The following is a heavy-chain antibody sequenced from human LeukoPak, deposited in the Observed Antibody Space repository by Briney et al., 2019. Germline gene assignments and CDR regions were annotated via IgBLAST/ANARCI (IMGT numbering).Heavy chain of an antibody. CDR2: MYYGGAT. CDR1: GDSIDSSNSY. Sequence: SETLSLTCIVSGDSIDSSNSYWGWVRQPPGKGLEWITSMYYGGATYYNPSLKSRVAISVDASKNQFSLDLTSVTAADAAVYYCARLVVVPQFDYWGQGTLVTVSS. J-gene: IGHJ4*02. D-gene: IGHD3-22*01. CDR3: ARLVVVPQFDY. V-gene: IGHV4-39*01.